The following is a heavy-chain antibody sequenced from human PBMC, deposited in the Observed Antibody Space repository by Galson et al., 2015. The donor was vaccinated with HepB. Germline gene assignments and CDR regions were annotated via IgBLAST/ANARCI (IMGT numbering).Heavy chain of an antibody. CDR2: ISSRSNTI. CDR3: TRVYSSGWTPDY. D-gene: IGHD6-19*01. CDR1: GFTLSSYS. J-gene: IGHJ4*02. V-gene: IGHV3-48*01. Sequence: SLRLSCAVSGFTLSSYSLNWVRHAPGKGLEWVSYISSRSNTIYYADSVKGRFTISRDNAKYAVYLQMNSLRAEDTAVYYCTRVYSSGWTPDYWGQGTLVTASS.